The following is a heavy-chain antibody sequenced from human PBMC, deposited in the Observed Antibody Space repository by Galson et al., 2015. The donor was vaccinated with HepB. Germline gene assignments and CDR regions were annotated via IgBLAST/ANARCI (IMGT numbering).Heavy chain of an antibody. D-gene: IGHD6-13*01. CDR1: GFTFSSYA. J-gene: IGHJ4*02. Sequence: SLRLSCAASGFTFSSYAMHWVRQAPGKGLEWVAVISYDGSNKYYADSVKGRFTISRDNSKNTLYLQMNSLRAEDTAVYYCARDYGIAAAGRTRGFFDYWGQGTLVTVSS. CDR2: ISYDGSNK. CDR3: ARDYGIAAAGRTRGFFDY. V-gene: IGHV3-30-3*01.